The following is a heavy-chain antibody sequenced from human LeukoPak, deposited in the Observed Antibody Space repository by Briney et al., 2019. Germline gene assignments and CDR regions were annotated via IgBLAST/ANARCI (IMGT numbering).Heavy chain of an antibody. D-gene: IGHD5-12*01. CDR3: ARVGYSGYDSRPVFNY. Sequence: ASVKVSCKASGHTFTNYALHWVRQAPGQRLEWMGWINTGNGNTKYSQKFQGRVTITRATSASTAYMELSSLRSEDTAVYYCARVGYSGYDSRPVFNYWGQGTLVTVSS. V-gene: IGHV1-3*04. CDR1: GHTFTNYA. J-gene: IGHJ4*02. CDR2: INTGNGNT.